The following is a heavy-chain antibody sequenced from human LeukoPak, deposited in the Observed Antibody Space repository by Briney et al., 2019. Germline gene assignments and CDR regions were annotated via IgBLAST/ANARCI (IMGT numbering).Heavy chain of an antibody. CDR2: INHSGRT. Sequence: SETLSLTCAVYGGSFSGYYWSWIRQPPGKGLEWIGEINHSGRTNYNPSLKSRVTISVDTSKNQFSLKLSSVTAADTAVYYCARVRRIPGWFGELTYVFDYWGQGTLVTVSS. V-gene: IGHV4-34*01. CDR1: GGSFSGYY. J-gene: IGHJ4*02. D-gene: IGHD3-10*01. CDR3: ARVRRIPGWFGELTYVFDY.